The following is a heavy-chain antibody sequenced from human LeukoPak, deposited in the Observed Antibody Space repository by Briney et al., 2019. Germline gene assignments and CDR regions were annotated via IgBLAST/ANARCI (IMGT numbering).Heavy chain of an antibody. CDR1: GYSISSGYY. Sequence: SETLSLTCAVSGYSISSGYYWGWIRQPPGKRLQWIGSIFQRGYSYYNPSLKSRVTISVDTSRNQFSLKLSSVTAADTAVYYCAGDKETTGNGRPNWFDPWGQGTLVTVSS. D-gene: IGHD1-1*01. CDR3: AGDKETTGNGRPNWFDP. CDR2: IFQRGYS. J-gene: IGHJ5*02. V-gene: IGHV4-38-2*01.